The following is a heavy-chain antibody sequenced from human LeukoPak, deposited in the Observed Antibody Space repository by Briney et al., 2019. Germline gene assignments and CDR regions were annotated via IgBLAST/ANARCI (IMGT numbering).Heavy chain of an antibody. Sequence: SETLSLTCTVSGGSISSSSYYWGWLRQPPGTGLEWIGSIYYSGSTYYNPSLKSRVTISVDTSKNQFSLKLSSVTAADTAVYYCAREGIAAAGNGGYWGQGTLVTVSS. CDR3: AREGIAAAGNGGY. CDR2: IYYSGST. D-gene: IGHD6-13*01. CDR1: GGSISSSSYY. J-gene: IGHJ4*02. V-gene: IGHV4-39*07.